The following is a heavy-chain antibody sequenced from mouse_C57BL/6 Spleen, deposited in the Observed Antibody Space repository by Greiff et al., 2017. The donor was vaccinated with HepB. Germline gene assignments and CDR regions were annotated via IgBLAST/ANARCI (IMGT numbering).Heavy chain of an antibody. CDR3: ARYDGVGYFDV. D-gene: IGHD2-3*01. CDR1: GYTFTSYW. CDR2: IDPSDSYT. J-gene: IGHJ1*03. V-gene: IGHV1-50*01. Sequence: QVQLQQPGAELVKPGASVKLSCKASGYTFTSYWMQWVKQRPGQGLEWIGEIDPSDSYTNYNQKFKGKATLTVDTSSSTAYMQLSSLTSEDSAVYYCARYDGVGYFDVWGTGTTVTVSS.